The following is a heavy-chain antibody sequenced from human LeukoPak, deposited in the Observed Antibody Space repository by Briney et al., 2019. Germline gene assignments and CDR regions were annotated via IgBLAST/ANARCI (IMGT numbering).Heavy chain of an antibody. CDR1: GGSISSYY. CDR2: IYYSGST. D-gene: IGHD2/OR15-2a*01. V-gene: IGHV4-59*01. Sequence: PSETLSLTCTVSGGSISSYYWSWIRQPPGKGLEWIGYIYYSGSTNYNPSLKSRVTISVDTSKNQFSLKLSSVTAADTAVYYCATEDTYAAFYAWGQGTLVTVSS. J-gene: IGHJ4*02. CDR3: ATEDTYAAFYA.